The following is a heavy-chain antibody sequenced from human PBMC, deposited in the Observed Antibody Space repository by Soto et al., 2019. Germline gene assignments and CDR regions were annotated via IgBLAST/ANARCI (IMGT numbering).Heavy chain of an antibody. Sequence: PGGSLRLSCAASGFTFSSYAMSWVRQAPGKGLEWVSAISGSGGSTYYADSVKGRFTISRDNSKNSAYLQMDSLITEDTAVYYCVREGFYVLDYWGQGTLVTVSS. CDR1: GFTFSSYA. CDR2: ISGSGGST. J-gene: IGHJ4*02. V-gene: IGHV3-23*01. CDR3: VREGFYVLDY. D-gene: IGHD2-2*01.